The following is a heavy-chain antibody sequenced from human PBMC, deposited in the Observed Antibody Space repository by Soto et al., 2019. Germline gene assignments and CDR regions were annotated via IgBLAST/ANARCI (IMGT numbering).Heavy chain of an antibody. Sequence: QVQLVQSGAEVQKPGSSVKVSCKASGGTFSSYTISWVRQAPGQGLEWMGRIIPILGIANYAQKFQGRVTITADKSTSTAYMELSSLRSEDTAVYYCARGYCSSTSCYHHWFDPWGQGTLVTVSS. V-gene: IGHV1-69*02. J-gene: IGHJ5*02. CDR2: IIPILGIA. CDR1: GGTFSSYT. D-gene: IGHD2-2*01. CDR3: ARGYCSSTSCYHHWFDP.